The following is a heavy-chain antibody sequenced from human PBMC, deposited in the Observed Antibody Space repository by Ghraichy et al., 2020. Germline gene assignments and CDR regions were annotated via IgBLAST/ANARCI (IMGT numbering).Heavy chain of an antibody. CDR3: ANWIGG. J-gene: IGHJ4*02. V-gene: IGHV3-23*01. CDR1: GFSFSSYA. Sequence: GGSLRLSCAASGFSFSSYAMNWVRQAPAKGLEWVSGISGTASKTYYADSVKGRFTISIDNSKNTVYLQMNSLRAEDTAVYYCANWIGGWGQGTLVTVSS. D-gene: IGHD3-3*01. CDR2: ISGTASKT.